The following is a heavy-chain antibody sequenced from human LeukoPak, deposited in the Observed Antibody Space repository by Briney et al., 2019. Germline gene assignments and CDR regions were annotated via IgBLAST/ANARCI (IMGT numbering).Heavy chain of an antibody. V-gene: IGHV3-30*02. CDR2: IHYDGTNK. D-gene: IGHD5-24*01. CDR3: AKGTGGYKPNNWFDP. Sequence: PGGSLRLSCAASGFTFSSYAMHWVRQAPGKGLEWVAFIHYDGTNKYYADSVKGRFTISRDNSKNTLYLQMNSLRAEDTAVYYCAKGTGGYKPNNWFDPWGQGTLVTVSS. CDR1: GFTFSSYA. J-gene: IGHJ5*02.